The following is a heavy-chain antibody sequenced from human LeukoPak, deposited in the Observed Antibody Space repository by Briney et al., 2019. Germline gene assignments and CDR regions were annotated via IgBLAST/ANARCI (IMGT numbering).Heavy chain of an antibody. J-gene: IGHJ4*02. CDR3: ARTSDILTGYPMDY. CDR1: GGSISSGSYY. CDR2: IYYSGST. Sequence: PSQTLSLTCTVSGGSISSGSYYWSWIRQPAGKGLEWIGSIYYSGSTYYNPSLKSRVTISVDTSKNQFSLKLSSVTAADTAVYYCARTSDILTGYPMDYWGQGTLVTVSS. D-gene: IGHD3-9*01. V-gene: IGHV4-39*07.